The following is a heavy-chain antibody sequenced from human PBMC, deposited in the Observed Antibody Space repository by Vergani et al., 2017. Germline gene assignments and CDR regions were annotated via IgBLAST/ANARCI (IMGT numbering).Heavy chain of an antibody. D-gene: IGHD6-19*01. CDR1: GFTFSSYS. Sequence: EVQLVESGGGLVQPGGSLRLSCAASGFTFSSYSMNWVRQAPGKGLEWVSYISSSSSTIYYADSVKGRFTISRDNAKNSLYLQMNRLRAEDTAVYYCASSSGWYKSYSFDYWGQGTLVTVSS. J-gene: IGHJ4*02. V-gene: IGHV3-48*01. CDR2: ISSSSSTI. CDR3: ASSSGWYKSYSFDY.